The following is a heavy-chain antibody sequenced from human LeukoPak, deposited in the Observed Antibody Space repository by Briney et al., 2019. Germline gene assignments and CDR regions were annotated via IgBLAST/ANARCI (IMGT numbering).Heavy chain of an antibody. J-gene: IGHJ4*02. CDR3: ANGEYSSSPFDY. Sequence: GGSLRLSCAASGFTFSSSGMHWVRQDPGKGLEWVAFIRYDGSNKYYADSVKGRFTISRDNSKNTLYLQMNSLRAEDTAVYYCANGEYSSSPFDYWGQGTLVTGAS. D-gene: IGHD6-6*01. CDR2: IRYDGSNK. V-gene: IGHV3-30*02. CDR1: GFTFSSSG.